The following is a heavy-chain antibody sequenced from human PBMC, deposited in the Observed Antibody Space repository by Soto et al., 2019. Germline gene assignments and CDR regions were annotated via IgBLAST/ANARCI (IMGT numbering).Heavy chain of an antibody. D-gene: IGHD3-10*01. CDR2: ILGYGGST. V-gene: IGHV3-23*01. CDR1: GFPVSSNY. J-gene: IGHJ4*02. CDR3: AKDISGLLSFGNFDN. Sequence: QPGWSLTLSCAASGFPVSSNYMSWVLQAPGKGLEWVSTILGYGGSTYYADSVKGRFTISRDTSKNTLYLQMNSLRAEDTAVYYCAKDISGLLSFGNFDNWGQGTLVTVSS.